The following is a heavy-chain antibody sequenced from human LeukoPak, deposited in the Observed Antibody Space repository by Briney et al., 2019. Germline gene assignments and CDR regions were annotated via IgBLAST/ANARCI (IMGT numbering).Heavy chain of an antibody. J-gene: IGHJ6*03. CDR1: GGSISSSSYY. Sequence: SETLSLTCTVSGGSISSSSYYWSWIRQPPGKGLEWIGEINHSGSTNYNPSLKSRVTISVDTSKNQFSLKLSSVTAADTAVYYCARGSRTVLRKYYMDVWGKGTTVTVSS. V-gene: IGHV4-39*07. D-gene: IGHD3-3*01. CDR2: INHSGST. CDR3: ARGSRTVLRKYYMDV.